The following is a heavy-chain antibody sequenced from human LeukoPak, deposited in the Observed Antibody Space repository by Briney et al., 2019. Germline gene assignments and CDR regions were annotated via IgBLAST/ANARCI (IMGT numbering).Heavy chain of an antibody. D-gene: IGHD6-19*01. Sequence: GGSLRLSCAASGFTFSNAWMNWVRQAPGKGLEWVGRIKSKTDGGTTDYAAPVKGRFTISRDDSKNTLYPQMNSLKTEDTAVYYCTTEGGRTADIIAVAGDYWGQGTLVTVSS. CDR2: IKSKTDGGTT. CDR3: TTEGGRTADIIAVAGDY. V-gene: IGHV3-15*07. J-gene: IGHJ4*02. CDR1: GFTFSNAW.